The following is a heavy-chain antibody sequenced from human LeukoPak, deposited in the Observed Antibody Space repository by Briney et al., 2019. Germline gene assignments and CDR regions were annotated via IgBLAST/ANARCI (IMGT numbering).Heavy chain of an antibody. V-gene: IGHV4-34*01. CDR3: ARALLWFGELLSGWFDP. J-gene: IGHJ5*02. Sequence: SETLSLTCAVYGGSFSGYYWSWIRQPPGKGLEWIGEINHRGSTNYNPSLKSRVTISVDTSKNQFSLKLSSVTAADTAVYYCARALLWFGELLSGWFDPWGQGTLVTVSS. D-gene: IGHD3-10*01. CDR1: GGSFSGYY. CDR2: INHRGST.